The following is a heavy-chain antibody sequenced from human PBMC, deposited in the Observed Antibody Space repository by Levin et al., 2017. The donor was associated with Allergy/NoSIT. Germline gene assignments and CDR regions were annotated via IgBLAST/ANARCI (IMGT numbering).Heavy chain of an antibody. J-gene: IGHJ6*02. Sequence: ESLKISCTVSGGSISSSTYYWGWIRQPPGKGLEWIGSIYYSGSTYYNPSLKSRLTISVDTSNNQFSLKLSSVTAADTAVYYCARDASGGVPTYGMDVWGQGTTVTVSS. CDR2: IYYSGST. V-gene: IGHV4-39*07. CDR3: ARDASGGVPTYGMDV. D-gene: IGHD3-16*01. CDR1: GGSISSSTYY.